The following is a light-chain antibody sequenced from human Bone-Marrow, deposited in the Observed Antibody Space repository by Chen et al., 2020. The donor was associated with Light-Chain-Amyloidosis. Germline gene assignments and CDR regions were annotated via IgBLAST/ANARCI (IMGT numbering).Light chain of an antibody. Sequence: IQMTQSPSALSASVGDKITITRRASETITNWVAWYQQKPGKAPKLLIYDASTLHSGVPSRFSASGSGTEFTLTITSLQPDDFATYYCQQYNSYLATFGQGTKV. V-gene: IGKV1-5*01. J-gene: IGKJ1*01. CDR3: QQYNSYLAT. CDR1: ETITNW. CDR2: DAS.